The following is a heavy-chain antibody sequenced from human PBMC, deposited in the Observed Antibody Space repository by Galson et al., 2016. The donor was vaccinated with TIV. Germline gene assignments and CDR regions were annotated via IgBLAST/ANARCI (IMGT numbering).Heavy chain of an antibody. CDR1: GFSFDDYA. D-gene: IGHD5-18*01. CDR3: AKGRGHSYGSPQDYYYGFDV. Sequence: SLRLSCAASGFSFDDYAMHWVRQAPGKGLEWVSGISSNSVYIGYAGSVKGRFTISRDNAKKSLNLQMNSLRGDDTALYYCAKGRGHSYGSPQDYYYGFDVWGQGTTVTVSS. J-gene: IGHJ6*02. CDR2: ISSNSVYI. V-gene: IGHV3-9*01.